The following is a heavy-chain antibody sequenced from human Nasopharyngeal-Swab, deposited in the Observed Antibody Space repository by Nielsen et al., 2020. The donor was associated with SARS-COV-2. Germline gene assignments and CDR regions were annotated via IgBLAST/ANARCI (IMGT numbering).Heavy chain of an antibody. CDR2: IYNSGST. D-gene: IGHD3-22*01. V-gene: IGHV4-59*12. CDR3: ARGGVGKHGYYYDSSGQYNWFDP. J-gene: IGHJ5*02. Sequence: PGKGLEWIGDIYNSGSTNYNPSLKSRVTISVDTSKNQFSLKLSSVTAADTAVYYCARGGVGKHGYYYDSSGQYNWFDPWGQGTLVTVSS.